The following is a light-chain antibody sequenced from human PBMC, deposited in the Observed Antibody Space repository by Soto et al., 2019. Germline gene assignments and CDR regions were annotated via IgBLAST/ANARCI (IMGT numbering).Light chain of an antibody. CDR3: SSYTSSTTNV. CDR2: EVS. CDR1: SSDVGGYNF. J-gene: IGLJ1*01. V-gene: IGLV2-14*01. Sequence: QSALTQPASASGSPGQSITISCTGTSSDVGGYNFVSWYQQHPGKAPKLMIFEVSKRPSGVANRFSGSKSGNTASLTISGLQADDDAAYYCSSYTSSTTNVFGTGTKVTVL.